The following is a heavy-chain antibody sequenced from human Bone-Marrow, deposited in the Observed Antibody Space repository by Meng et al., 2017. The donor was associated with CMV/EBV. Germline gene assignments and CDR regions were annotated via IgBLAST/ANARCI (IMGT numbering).Heavy chain of an antibody. CDR2: ISGSGGST. CDR3: ARESITIFGADRYYGMDV. CDR1: GFTFSSYA. D-gene: IGHD3-3*01. V-gene: IGHV3-23*01. J-gene: IGHJ6*02. Sequence: GGSLRPSCAASGFTFSSYAMSWVLQAPGKGLEWVSAISGSGGSTYYADSVKGRFTISRDNSKNTLYLQMNSLRAEDTAVYYCARESITIFGADRYYGMDVWGQGTTVTVSS.